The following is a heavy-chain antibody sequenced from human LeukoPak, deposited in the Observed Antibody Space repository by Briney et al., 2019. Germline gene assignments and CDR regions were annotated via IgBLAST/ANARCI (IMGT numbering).Heavy chain of an antibody. CDR2: SSFDENNK. D-gene: IGHD4-17*01. J-gene: IGHJ4*02. CDR1: GFTFFTYS. CDR3: AREEGDNDYGDPNTFEY. V-gene: IGHV3-30*03. Sequence: GGSLRLSCAASGFTFFTYSMHWVRQAPGKGLEWLAVSSFDENNKYYADSVRGRFTISRDNSRNTLYLQMNSLRIEDTAVYYCAREEGDNDYGDPNTFEYWGQGTLVTVSS.